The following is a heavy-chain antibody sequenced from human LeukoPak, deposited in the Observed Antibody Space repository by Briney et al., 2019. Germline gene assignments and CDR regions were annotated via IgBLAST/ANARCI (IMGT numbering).Heavy chain of an antibody. CDR3: AREVAYYYDSGAFVFDI. CDR2: VNAGNGNS. D-gene: IGHD3-22*01. J-gene: IGHJ3*02. V-gene: IGHV1-3*03. CDR1: GYTFTNYN. Sequence: ASVKVSCKASGYTFTNYNIHWVRQAPGQRLEWMGWVNAGNGNSKSSQAFRGRITITRDTSASTAYMELDSLTYEDMALYYCAREVAYYYDSGAFVFDIWDQGTMTVSS.